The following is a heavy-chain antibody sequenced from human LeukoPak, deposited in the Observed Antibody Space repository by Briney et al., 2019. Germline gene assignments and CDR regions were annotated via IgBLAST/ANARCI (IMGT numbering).Heavy chain of an antibody. Sequence: ASVKVSCKASGYTFTTYDINWVRQATGQGLEWMGWMNPNSGNTGYTQRFQGRVTMTRNTSISTAYMELSSLRSEDTAVYYCAMGYFDWLLDYWGQGTLVTVSS. CDR3: AMGYFDWLLDY. CDR2: MNPNSGNT. V-gene: IGHV1-8*01. J-gene: IGHJ4*02. D-gene: IGHD3-9*01. CDR1: GYTFTTYD.